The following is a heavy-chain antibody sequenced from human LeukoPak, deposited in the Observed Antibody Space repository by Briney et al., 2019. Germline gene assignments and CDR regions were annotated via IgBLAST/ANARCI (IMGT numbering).Heavy chain of an antibody. CDR2: INQDGGEK. CDR1: GFTFSSYW. CDR3: TRAGLLWFGESNSDY. V-gene: IGHV3-7*01. Sequence: GGSLRLSCAACGFTFSSYWMTWVRQAPGEGVEWVANINQDGGEKYYVDSVKGRSTISRDNAKSSLYLQMISLRAEDTAVYYWTRAGLLWFGESNSDYWGQGTLVTVSS. D-gene: IGHD3-10*01. J-gene: IGHJ4*02.